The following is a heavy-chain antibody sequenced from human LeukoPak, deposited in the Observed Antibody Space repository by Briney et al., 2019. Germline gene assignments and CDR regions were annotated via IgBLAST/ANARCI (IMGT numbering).Heavy chain of an antibody. J-gene: IGHJ3*02. CDR1: GGSISSYY. CDR3: ARDAVATGIGAFDI. Sequence: SETLSLTCTVSGGSISSYYWSWIRQPPGKGLGWIGYIYYSGSTNYNPSLKSRVTISVDTSKNQFSLKLSSVTAADTAVYYCARDAVATGIGAFDIWGQGTMVTASS. CDR2: IYYSGST. D-gene: IGHD5-12*01. V-gene: IGHV4-59*12.